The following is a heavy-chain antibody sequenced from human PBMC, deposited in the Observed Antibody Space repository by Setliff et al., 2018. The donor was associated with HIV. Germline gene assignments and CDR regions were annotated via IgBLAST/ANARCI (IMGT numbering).Heavy chain of an antibody. Sequence: GASVKVSCKASGYTFTGYYMHWVRQAPGQGLEWMGWINPNSGGPTYAQKVQGRVTVTRDTSISTAYMEVSMLRSDDPAVYYCARDHCSSSGCYEYSYYGMDVWGQGTTVTVSS. CDR3: ARDHCSSSGCYEYSYYGMDV. D-gene: IGHD2-2*01. CDR1: GYTFTGYY. V-gene: IGHV1-2*02. J-gene: IGHJ6*02. CDR2: INPNSGGP.